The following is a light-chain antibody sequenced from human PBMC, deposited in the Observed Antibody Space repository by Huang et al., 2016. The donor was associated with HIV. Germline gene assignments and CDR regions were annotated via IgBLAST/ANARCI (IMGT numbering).Light chain of an antibody. CDR1: QSLLHSNGYDY. V-gene: IGKV2-28*01. Sequence: ILMTQSPLSLPVSPGEPASISCKSSQSLLHSNGYDYLDWYLQKPGQPPQLLIYLGSNRASGVPDMFSGSGSGTDFTLKISRVEAEDVGVYYCMQGLQTFITFGQGTRLEIK. CDR2: LGS. CDR3: MQGLQTFIT. J-gene: IGKJ5*01.